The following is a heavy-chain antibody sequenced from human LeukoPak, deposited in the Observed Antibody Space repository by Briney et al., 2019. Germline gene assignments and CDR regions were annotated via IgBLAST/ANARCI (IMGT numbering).Heavy chain of an antibody. CDR3: ARGGTTVTPGFLWFDP. CDR2: IYYSGST. D-gene: IGHD4-17*01. CDR1: GGSISSYY. Sequence: SETLSLTCTVSGGSISSYYWSWIRQPPGKGLEWIGYIYYSGSTKYNPSLKSRVTISVDTSKNQFSLKLSSVTAADTAVYYCARGGTTVTPGFLWFDPWAQGTLVTVSS. J-gene: IGHJ5*02. V-gene: IGHV4-59*01.